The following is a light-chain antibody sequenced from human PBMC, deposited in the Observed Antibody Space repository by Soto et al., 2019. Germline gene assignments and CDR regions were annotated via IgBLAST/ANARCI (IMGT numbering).Light chain of an antibody. CDR2: DAS. Sequence: EIVLTQSPATLSVSPGERVTLSCRASQSVRSHLAWYRQRPGQVPRLLIYDASSRATGIPARFSGTWSGTEFALTISNLQSEDFAIYYCQQYNTWPFTFGGGTRVEFK. J-gene: IGKJ4*01. CDR3: QQYNTWPFT. V-gene: IGKV3-15*01. CDR1: QSVRSH.